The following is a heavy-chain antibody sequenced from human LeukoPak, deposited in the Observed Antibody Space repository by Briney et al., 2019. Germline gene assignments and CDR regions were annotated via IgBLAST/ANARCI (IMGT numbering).Heavy chain of an antibody. CDR3: ARQIVGAPFLESFDH. V-gene: IGHV3-64*01. CDR1: GFTFSNYV. CDR2: ISSNGGST. D-gene: IGHD3-3*02. J-gene: IGHJ5*02. Sequence: GGSLRLSCAASGFTFSNYVMHWVRQAPGKGLEYVSSISSNGGSTYYTNSVKGRFTISRDNSKETLYLHMSGLRGEDAAVYYCARQIVGAPFLESFDHWGQGTLVTVSS.